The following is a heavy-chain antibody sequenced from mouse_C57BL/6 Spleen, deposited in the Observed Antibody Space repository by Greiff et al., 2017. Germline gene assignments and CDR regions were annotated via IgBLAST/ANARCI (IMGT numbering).Heavy chain of an antibody. CDR1: GYTFTSYW. CDR2: IDPSDSYT. J-gene: IGHJ2*01. CDR3: AREKTSQVYFDY. V-gene: IGHV1-69*01. D-gene: IGHD3-2*02. Sequence: VQLQQPGAELVMPGASVKLSCKASGYTFTSYWMHWVKQRPGQGLEWIGEIDPSDSYTNYNQKFKGKSTLTVDKSSSTAYMQVSSLTSEDSAVDYWAREKTSQVYFDYWGQGTTLTVSS.